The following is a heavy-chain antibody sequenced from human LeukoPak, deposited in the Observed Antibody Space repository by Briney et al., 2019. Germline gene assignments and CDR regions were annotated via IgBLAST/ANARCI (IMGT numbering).Heavy chain of an antibody. CDR2: ISGSGGST. CDR3: AKGRVDGDYYFDY. CDR1: GFTFSSYA. V-gene: IGHV3-23*01. J-gene: IGHJ4*02. D-gene: IGHD4-17*01. Sequence: TGGSLRLSCAASGFTFSSYAMSWVRQAPGKELEWVSAISGSGGSTYYADSVKGRFTISRDNSKNTLYLQMNSLRAEDTAVYYCAKGRVDGDYYFDYWGQGTLVTVSS.